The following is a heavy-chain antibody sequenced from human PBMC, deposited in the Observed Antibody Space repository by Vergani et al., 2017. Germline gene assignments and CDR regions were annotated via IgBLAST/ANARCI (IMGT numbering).Heavy chain of an antibody. CDR2: IRSKANSYAT. Sequence: VQLVESGGGLVQPGGSLKLSCAASGFTFSGSAMHWVRQASGKGLEWVGRIRSKANSYATAYAASVKGRFTISRDDSKNTAYLQMNSLNTEDTAVYYCTRPPPYVSWGQGTLVTVSS. D-gene: IGHD3-10*02. J-gene: IGHJ4*02. CDR1: GFTFSGSA. V-gene: IGHV3-73*01. CDR3: TRPPPYVS.